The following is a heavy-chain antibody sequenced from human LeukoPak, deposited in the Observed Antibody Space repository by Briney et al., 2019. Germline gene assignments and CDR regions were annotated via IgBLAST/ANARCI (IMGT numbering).Heavy chain of an antibody. Sequence: GGSLRLSCAASGFTFSSSWMSWVRQAPGKGLEWVANIKPDGSEKNYVDSVKGRFTISRDNAKNSLSLQMNSLRAEDTALYYCAKAAVYSRNWTPFDDWGQGTLVTVSS. J-gene: IGHJ4*02. CDR1: GFTFSSSW. CDR2: IKPDGSEK. V-gene: IGHV3-7*01. D-gene: IGHD6-13*01. CDR3: AKAAVYSRNWTPFDD.